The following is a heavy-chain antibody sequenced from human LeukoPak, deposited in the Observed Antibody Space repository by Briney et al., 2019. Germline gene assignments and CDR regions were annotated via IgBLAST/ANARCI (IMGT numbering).Heavy chain of an antibody. V-gene: IGHV3-23*01. J-gene: IGHJ4*02. D-gene: IGHD2/OR15-2a*01. CDR2: ISGSGGRT. Sequence: GGSLRLSCAASGFTFSSYAMNWVRQAPGKGLEWVSSISGSGGRTYYADSVKGRFTISRENSKNTLYLQMNSLRAEDTAVYYCAKDSAKKYDDYWGQGTLVTVSS. CDR3: AKDSAKKYDDY. CDR1: GFTFSSYA.